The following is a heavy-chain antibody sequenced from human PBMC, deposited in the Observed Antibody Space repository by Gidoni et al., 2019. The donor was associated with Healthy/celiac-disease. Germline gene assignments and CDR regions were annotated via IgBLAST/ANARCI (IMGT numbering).Heavy chain of an antibody. CDR3: AREPLEYNWNYGVWFDP. CDR2: ISSSSSTI. D-gene: IGHD1-7*01. Sequence: EVQLVESGGGLVQPGGSLRLSCAASGFTFSSYSMNWVRQAPGKGLEWVSYISSSSSTIYYADSVKGRFTISRDNAKNSLYLQMNSLRDEDTAVYYCAREPLEYNWNYGVWFDPWGQGTLVTVSS. J-gene: IGHJ5*02. V-gene: IGHV3-48*02. CDR1: GFTFSSYS.